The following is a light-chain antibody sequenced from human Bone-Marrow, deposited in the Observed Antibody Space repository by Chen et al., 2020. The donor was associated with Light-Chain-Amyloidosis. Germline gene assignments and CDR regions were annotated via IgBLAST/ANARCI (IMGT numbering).Light chain of an antibody. J-gene: IGLJ2*01. CDR1: SSDVGGYNY. V-gene: IGLV2-14*01. CDR3: SSYTSSSTLVV. Sequence: QSALTQPASVSGSPGQSITISCPGTSSDVGGYNYVSWYQQHPVKAPKLMIYDVSNRPAGVSNGCSGSKSGNTASLTISGLQAEDEADYYCSSYTSSSTLVVFGGGTKLTVL. CDR2: DVS.